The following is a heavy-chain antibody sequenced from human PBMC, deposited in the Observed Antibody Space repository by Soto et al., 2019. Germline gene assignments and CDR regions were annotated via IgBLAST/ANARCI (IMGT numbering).Heavy chain of an antibody. CDR3: ARDRPGALDY. CDR2: IYYSGST. V-gene: IGHV4-59*01. CDR1: GGSISSYY. Sequence: SETLSLTCTVSGGSISSYYWSWIRQPPGKGLEWIGYIYYSGSTNYNPSLKGRVTISVDTSKNQFSLKLSSVTAADTAVYYCARDRPGALDYWGQGTLVTVSS. D-gene: IGHD1-1*01. J-gene: IGHJ4*02.